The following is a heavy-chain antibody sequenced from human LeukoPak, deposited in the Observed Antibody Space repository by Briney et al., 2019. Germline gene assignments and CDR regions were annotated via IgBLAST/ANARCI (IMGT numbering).Heavy chain of an antibody. J-gene: IGHJ4*02. CDR2: IIPIFGTS. V-gene: IGHV1-69*13. Sequence: GASVKVSCKASGGTFSSYAISWVRQAPGQGLEWMGGIIPIFGTSNYAQKFQGRVTITADESTSTAYMELSSLRSEDTAVYYCARGVSVYSYGYYVYWGQGTLVTVSS. CDR3: ARGVSVYSYGYYVY. CDR1: GGTFSSYA. D-gene: IGHD5-18*01.